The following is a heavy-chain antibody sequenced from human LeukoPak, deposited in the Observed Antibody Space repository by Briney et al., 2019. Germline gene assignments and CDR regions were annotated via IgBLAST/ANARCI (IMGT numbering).Heavy chain of an antibody. CDR3: VRHYVLHIVGPSY. D-gene: IGHD1-26*01. J-gene: IGHJ4*02. Sequence: SETLSLTCTVSGASISSSNFYWDWIRQSPGKGLECIGNIYYGETTSYNPSFKSRVTISVDSSKNQFSLKVNSVTAADTAMYFCVRHYVLHIVGPSYWGQGILVTVSS. CDR2: IYYGETT. CDR1: GASISSSNFY. V-gene: IGHV4-39*01.